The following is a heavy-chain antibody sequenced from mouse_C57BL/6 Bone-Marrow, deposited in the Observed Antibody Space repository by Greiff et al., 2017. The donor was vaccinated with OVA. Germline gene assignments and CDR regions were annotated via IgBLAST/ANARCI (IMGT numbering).Heavy chain of an antibody. Sequence: LVESGAELVRPGASVTLSCKASGYTFTDYEMHWVKQTPVHGLEWIGAIDPETGGTAYNQKFKGKAILTADKSSSTAYMELRSLTSEDSAVYYCTDYGSDWYFDVWGTGTTVTVSS. D-gene: IGHD1-1*01. V-gene: IGHV1-15*01. CDR1: GYTFTDYE. CDR3: TDYGSDWYFDV. CDR2: IDPETGGT. J-gene: IGHJ1*03.